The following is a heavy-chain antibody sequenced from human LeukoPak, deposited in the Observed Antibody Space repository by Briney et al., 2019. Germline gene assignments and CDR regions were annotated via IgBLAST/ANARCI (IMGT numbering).Heavy chain of an antibody. CDR2: IYSGGST. D-gene: IGHD1-20*01. J-gene: IGHJ4*02. CDR1: GFTVSSNY. V-gene: IGHV3-53*01. Sequence: GGSLRLSCAASGFTVSSNYMSWVRQAPGKGLEWVSVIYSGGSTYYADSVKGRFTISRDNSRNTLYLQMNSLRAEDTAVYYCASPSITGTYFDYWGQGTLVTVSS. CDR3: ASPSITGTYFDY.